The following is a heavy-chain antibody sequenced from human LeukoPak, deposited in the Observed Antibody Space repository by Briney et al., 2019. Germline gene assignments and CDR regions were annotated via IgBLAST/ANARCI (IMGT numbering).Heavy chain of an antibody. CDR3: ARDWATALDY. CDR1: GFTFTAHY. V-gene: IGHV3-72*01. J-gene: IGHJ4*02. CDR2: ITNKPKSYST. D-gene: IGHD1-26*01. Sequence: GGSLRLSCAASGFTFTAHYMDWVRQAPGNGLEWVGRITNKPKSYSTQYAASVKGRFTISRDDSKNSLYLQMNSLKIEDTAVYYCARDWATALDYWGQGTLVTVSS.